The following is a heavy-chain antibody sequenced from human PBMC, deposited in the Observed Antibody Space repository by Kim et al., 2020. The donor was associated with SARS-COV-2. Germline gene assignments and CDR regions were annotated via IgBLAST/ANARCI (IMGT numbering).Heavy chain of an antibody. J-gene: IGHJ3*02. CDR1: GGSISSGGYY. CDR3: VRDGDGGDFRYCSGGSCAGNDAFDI. CDR2: IYYSGST. Sequence: SETLSLTCTVSGGSISSGGYYWSWIRQHPGKGLEWIGYIYYSGSTYYNPSLKSRVTISVDTSKNQFSLKLSSVTAADTAVYYCVRDGDGGDFRYCSGGSCAGNDAFDIWGQGTMVTVSS. V-gene: IGHV4-31*03. D-gene: IGHD2-15*01.